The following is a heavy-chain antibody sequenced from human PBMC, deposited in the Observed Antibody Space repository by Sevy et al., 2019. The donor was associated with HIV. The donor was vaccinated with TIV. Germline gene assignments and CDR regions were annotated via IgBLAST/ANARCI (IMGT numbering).Heavy chain of an antibody. D-gene: IGHD3-22*01. CDR2: ISSSSSYI. Sequence: GGSLRLSCAASGFTFSSYSMNWVRQAPGKGLEWVSSISSSSSYIYYADSVKGRFTISRDNAKNSLYLQMNSLRAEETAVYYCARAGYYDSSGYYYVRAFDYWGQGTLVTVSS. J-gene: IGHJ4*02. V-gene: IGHV3-21*01. CDR3: ARAGYYDSSGYYYVRAFDY. CDR1: GFTFSSYS.